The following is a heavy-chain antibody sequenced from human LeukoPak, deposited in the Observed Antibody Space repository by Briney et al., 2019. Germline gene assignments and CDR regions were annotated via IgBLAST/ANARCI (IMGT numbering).Heavy chain of an antibody. D-gene: IGHD5-18*01. CDR3: ARDNVDTAMVTFDYYYYYGMDV. CDR2: IIPIFGTA. J-gene: IGHJ6*02. CDR1: GYTFTSYA. V-gene: IGHV1-69*13. Sequence: SVKVSCKASGYTFTSYAMHWVRQAPGQGLEWMGGIIPIFGTANYAQKFQGRVTITADESTSTAYMELSSLRSEDTAVYYCARDNVDTAMVTFDYYYYYGMDVWGQGTTVTVSS.